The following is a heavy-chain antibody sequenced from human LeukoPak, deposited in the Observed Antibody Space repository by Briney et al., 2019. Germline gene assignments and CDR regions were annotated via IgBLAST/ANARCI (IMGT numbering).Heavy chain of an antibody. D-gene: IGHD3-22*01. CDR3: ARELHRNYYDSSGFYWEVHFDY. V-gene: IGHV4-30-4*01. Sequence: PSKTLSLTCTVSGGSISSGDYYWSWIRQPPGKGLEWIGYIYYSGSTYYNPSLKSRVTISVDTSKNHFSLKLTSVTTADTAVYYCARELHRNYYDSSGFYWEVHFDYWGQGALATVSS. J-gene: IGHJ4*02. CDR1: GGSISSGDYY. CDR2: IYYSGST.